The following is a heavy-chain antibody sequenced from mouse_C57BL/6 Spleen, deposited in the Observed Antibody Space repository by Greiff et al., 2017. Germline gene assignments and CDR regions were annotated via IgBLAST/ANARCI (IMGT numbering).Heavy chain of an antibody. CDR1: GFTFSSYA. CDR3: ARAYYGNYDAMDY. D-gene: IGHD2-1*01. Sequence: EVQRVESGGGLVKPGGSLKLSCAASGFTFSSYAMSWVRQTPEKRLEWVAPISDGGSYTYYPDNVKGRFTSSRDNAKNNLYLQMSHLKSEDTAMYYCARAYYGNYDAMDYWGQGTSVTVAS. J-gene: IGHJ4*01. CDR2: ISDGGSYT. V-gene: IGHV5-4*01.